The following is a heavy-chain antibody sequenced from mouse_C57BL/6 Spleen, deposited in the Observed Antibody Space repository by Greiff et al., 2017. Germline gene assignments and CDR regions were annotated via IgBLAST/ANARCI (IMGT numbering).Heavy chain of an antibody. Sequence: EVQLVESGPELVKPGDSVKISCKASGYSFTGYFMNWVMQSHGKSLEWIGRINPYNGDTFYNQKFKGKATLTVDKSSSTAHMELRSLTSEDSAVYYCASPYEGYWDGFAYWGQGTLVTVSA. CDR2: INPYNGDT. D-gene: IGHD2-3*01. CDR1: GYSFTGYF. J-gene: IGHJ3*01. V-gene: IGHV1-20*01. CDR3: ASPYEGYWDGFAY.